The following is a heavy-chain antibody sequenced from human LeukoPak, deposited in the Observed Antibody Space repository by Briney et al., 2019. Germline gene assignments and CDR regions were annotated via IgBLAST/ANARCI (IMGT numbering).Heavy chain of an antibody. CDR1: GGSISSGDYY. CDR2: IYYSGST. V-gene: IGHV4-30-4*01. CDR3: ARDGRIQPLDY. D-gene: IGHD5-18*01. Sequence: SETLSLTCTVSGGSISSGDYYWSWIRQPPRKGLEWIGYIYYSGSTYYNPSLKSRVTISVDTSKNQFSLKLSSVTAADTAVYYCARDGRIQPLDYWGQGTLVTVSS. J-gene: IGHJ4*02.